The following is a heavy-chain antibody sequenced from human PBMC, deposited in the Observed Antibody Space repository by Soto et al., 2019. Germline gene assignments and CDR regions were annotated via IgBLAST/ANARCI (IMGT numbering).Heavy chain of an antibody. Sequence: ASVKVSCKASGYTFTSYAMHCVRQAPGQRLEWMGWINAGNGNTKYSQKFQGRVTITRDTSASTAYMELSSLRSEDTAVYYCARSLVVVTALAYWGQGTLVTVSS. CDR3: ARSLVVVTALAY. CDR1: GYTFTSYA. D-gene: IGHD2-21*02. CDR2: INAGNGNT. V-gene: IGHV1-3*01. J-gene: IGHJ4*02.